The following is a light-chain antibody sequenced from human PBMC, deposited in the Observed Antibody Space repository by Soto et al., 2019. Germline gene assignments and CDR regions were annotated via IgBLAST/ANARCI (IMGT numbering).Light chain of an antibody. V-gene: IGKV3-20*01. CDR2: GAS. Sequence: EMGFTQSPGTLSLSPGERATLSCRASQSVGSSYLTWYQQKPGQAPRLLMYGASSRATGIPDRFSGSGSGTDFTLTINRLEPEDFAVYYCQQYDGLSRTFGQGTKVDIK. J-gene: IGKJ1*01. CDR1: QSVGSSY. CDR3: QQYDGLSRT.